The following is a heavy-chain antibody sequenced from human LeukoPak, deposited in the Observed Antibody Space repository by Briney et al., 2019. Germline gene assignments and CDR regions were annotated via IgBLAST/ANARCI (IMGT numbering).Heavy chain of an antibody. CDR3: ARGADHGGSYYPD. CDR1: GFRFSNSW. CDR2: MKTDGTRI. Sequence: GGSLRLSCAASGFRFSNSWMYWVRQGPGKGPVWVSRMKTDGTRIEYADSVKGRFTISRDNAKNTLFLQMSSLRVEDTAVYYCARGADHGGSYYPDWGQGARVTVSS. D-gene: IGHD3-10*01. J-gene: IGHJ4*02. V-gene: IGHV3-74*01.